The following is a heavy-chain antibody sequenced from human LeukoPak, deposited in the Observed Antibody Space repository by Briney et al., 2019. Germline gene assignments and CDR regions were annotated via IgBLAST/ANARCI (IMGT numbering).Heavy chain of an antibody. CDR3: ARGADHGGSYYPD. CDR1: GFRFSNSW. CDR2: MKTDGTRI. Sequence: GGSLRLSCAASGFRFSNSWMYWVRQGPGKGPVWVSRMKTDGTRIEYADSVKGRFTISRDNAKNTLFLQMSSLRVEDTAVYYCARGADHGGSYYPDWGQGARVTVSS. D-gene: IGHD3-10*01. J-gene: IGHJ4*02. V-gene: IGHV3-74*01.